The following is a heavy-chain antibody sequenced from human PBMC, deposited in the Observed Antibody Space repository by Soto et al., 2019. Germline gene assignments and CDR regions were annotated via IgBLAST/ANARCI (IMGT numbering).Heavy chain of an antibody. D-gene: IGHD3-3*01. CDR2: TSSGNT. Sequence: PGEFLKISCAASGFTFSNYDRNWVRQAPGKGLEWVSSTSSGNTYADPVRGRFTISRDDAKNSLYLQMNSLRVEDTAVYYCARNDFWRTFDIWGQGTMVTVSS. CDR3: ARNDFWRTFDI. J-gene: IGHJ3*02. CDR1: GFTFSNYD. V-gene: IGHV3-21*01.